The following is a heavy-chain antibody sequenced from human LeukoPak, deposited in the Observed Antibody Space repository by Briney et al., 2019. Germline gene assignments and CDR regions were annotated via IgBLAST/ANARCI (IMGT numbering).Heavy chain of an antibody. J-gene: IGHJ3*02. D-gene: IGHD3-22*01. Sequence: GGSLRLSCAASGFTFSSYAMSWVRQAPGKGLEWVGRIKSKTDGGTTDYAAPVKGRFTISRDDSKNTLYLQMNSLKTEDTAVYYCTTDNEGGYGAFDIWGQGTMVTVSS. CDR1: GFTFSSYA. V-gene: IGHV3-15*01. CDR2: IKSKTDGGTT. CDR3: TTDNEGGYGAFDI.